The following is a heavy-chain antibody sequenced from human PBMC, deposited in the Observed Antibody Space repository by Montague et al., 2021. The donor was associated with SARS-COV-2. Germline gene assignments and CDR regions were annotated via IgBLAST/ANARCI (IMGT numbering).Heavy chain of an antibody. CDR2: ISSSSRYI. J-gene: IGHJ6*02. CDR1: GFTYNSYS. CDR3: ARDISPVIDYYSMDV. V-gene: IGHV3-21*01. Sequence: SLRLFCAASGFTYNSYSMNWVRRAPGKGLEWVSSISSSSRYIYYXNSVRGRFTISRDNAKNSLYLQMNSLRAEDTAVYYCARDISPVIDYYSMDVWGQGTTVTVSS.